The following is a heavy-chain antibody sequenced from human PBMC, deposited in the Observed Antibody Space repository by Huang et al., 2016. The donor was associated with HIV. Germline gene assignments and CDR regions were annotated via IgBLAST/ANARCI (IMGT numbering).Heavy chain of an antibody. Sequence: EVRLTESGGGLVQPGGSLRLSCAASGFTFGDYAMHWVRQPPEMGLEGVGGASWNAYRLRNADVVRGRFLISRDNAKNSLSLVMTHLKDDDTAFYYCAKDTNRGIWSFDGFDFCGQGTLVTVSS. CDR3: AKDTNRGIWSFDGFDF. V-gene: IGHV3-9*01. D-gene: IGHD3-9*01. J-gene: IGHJ3*01. CDR2: ASWNAYRL. CDR1: GFTFGDYA.